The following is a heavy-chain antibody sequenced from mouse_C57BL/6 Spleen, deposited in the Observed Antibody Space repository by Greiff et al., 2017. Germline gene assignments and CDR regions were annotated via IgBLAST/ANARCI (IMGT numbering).Heavy chain of an antibody. CDR2: ISSGGDYI. J-gene: IGHJ1*03. Sequence: EVMLVESGEGLVKPGGSLKLSCAASGFTFSSYAMSWVRQTPEKRLEWVAYISSGGDYIYYADTVKGRFTISRDNARNTLYLQMSSLKSEDTAMYYCTRGGYYYGSSHWYFDVWGTGTTVTVSS. V-gene: IGHV5S21*01. CDR1: GFTFSSYA. D-gene: IGHD1-1*01. CDR3: TRGGYYYGSSHWYFDV.